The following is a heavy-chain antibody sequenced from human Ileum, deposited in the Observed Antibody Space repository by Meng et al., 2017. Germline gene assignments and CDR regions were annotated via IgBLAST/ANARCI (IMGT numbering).Heavy chain of an antibody. J-gene: IGHJ4*02. CDR3: AGGSGYLIEN. CDR2: IKQDGGEI. Sequence: GESLKISCSGSRLGGSWMAWVRQAPGKGLEWVANIKQDGGEINYVDSVKGRFTISRDNAKNSVFLQMTGLREDDTGIYYCAGGSGYLIENWGQGTRVTVSS. CDR1: RLGGSW. D-gene: IGHD3-10*01. V-gene: IGHV3-7*01.